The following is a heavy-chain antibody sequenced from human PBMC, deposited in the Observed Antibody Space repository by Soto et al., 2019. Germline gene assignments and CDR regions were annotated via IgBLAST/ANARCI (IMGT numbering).Heavy chain of an antibody. Sequence: QVQLQESGPGLVKPSQTLSLTCTVSGGSISSGDYYWSWIRQPPGKGLEWIGYIYYSGSTYYNPSLKSRVTISVDTSKNPFSLKLSFVAAADTAVYYFAHYSSGRAFDILGQGTMVTVSS. D-gene: IGHD6-19*01. CDR1: GGSISSGDYY. CDR3: AHYSSGRAFDI. V-gene: IGHV4-30-4*01. CDR2: IYYSGST. J-gene: IGHJ3*02.